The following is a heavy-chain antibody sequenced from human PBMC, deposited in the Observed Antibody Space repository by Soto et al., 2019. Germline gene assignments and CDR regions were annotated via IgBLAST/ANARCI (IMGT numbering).Heavy chain of an antibody. CDR1: GYTFTSYA. V-gene: IGHV1-3*01. D-gene: IGHD2-2*01. J-gene: IGHJ4*02. CDR3: ARDLIPPAAMEWSPTYYFDY. Sequence: GASVKVSCKASGYTFTSYAMHWARQAPGQRLEWMGWINAGNGNTKYSQKFQGRVTITRDTSASTAYMELSSLRSEDTAVYYCARDLIPPAAMEWSPTYYFDYWGQGTLVTVS. CDR2: INAGNGNT.